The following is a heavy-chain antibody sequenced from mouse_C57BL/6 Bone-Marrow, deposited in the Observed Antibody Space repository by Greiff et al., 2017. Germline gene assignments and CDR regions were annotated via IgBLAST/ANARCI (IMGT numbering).Heavy chain of an antibody. V-gene: IGHV1-55*01. D-gene: IGHD1-2*01. CDR1: GYTFTSYW. CDR3: ARVEENSLLPY. CDR2: IYPGSGST. J-gene: IGHJ3*01. Sequence: QVQLQQPGAELVKPGASVKMSCKASGYTFTSYWITWVKQRPGQGLEWIGDIYPGSGSTNYNEKFKSTATLTVDTSSSTAYMPLSSLTSEDSVVYYCARVEENSLLPYWGQGTLVTVSA.